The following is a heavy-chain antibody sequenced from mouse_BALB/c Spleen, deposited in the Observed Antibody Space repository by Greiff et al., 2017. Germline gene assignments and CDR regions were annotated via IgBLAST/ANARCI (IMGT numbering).Heavy chain of an antibody. J-gene: IGHJ2*01. Sequence: EVKLQESGGGLVQPGGSLRLSCATSGFTFTDYYMSWVRQPPGKALEWLGFIRNKANGYTTEYSASVKGRFTISRDTSQSILYLQMNTLRAEDSATYYCARGGYYYFDYWGQGTTLTVSS. D-gene: IGHD2-3*01. CDR1: GFTFTDYY. V-gene: IGHV7-3*02. CDR3: ARGGYYYFDY. CDR2: IRNKANGYTT.